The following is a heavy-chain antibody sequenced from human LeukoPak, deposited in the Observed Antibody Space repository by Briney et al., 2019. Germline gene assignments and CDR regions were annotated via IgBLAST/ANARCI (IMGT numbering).Heavy chain of an antibody. Sequence: GASVKVSCKVSGSTLTEISMHWVRQAPGKGLEWMGSFDPEDDERVYAQKFHGRVTMTEDTSTDTAYMELRSLRSEDTAVYYCATDLPYDFWSGYGMDVWGKGNTMTVSS. J-gene: IGHJ6*04. CDR1: GSTLTEIS. CDR2: FDPEDDER. CDR3: ATDLPYDFWSGYGMDV. D-gene: IGHD3-3*01. V-gene: IGHV1-24*01.